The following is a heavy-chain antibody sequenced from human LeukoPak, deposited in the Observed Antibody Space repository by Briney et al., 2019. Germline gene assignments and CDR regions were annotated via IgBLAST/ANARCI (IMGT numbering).Heavy chain of an antibody. V-gene: IGHV1-2*02. CDR2: INPNSGGT. CDR1: GYTFTGYY. CDR3: ARAPPLYCSSTSCYGGGFDY. J-gene: IGHJ4*02. D-gene: IGHD2-2*01. Sequence: ASVKVSCKASGYTFTGYYMHWVRQAPGQGLEWMGWINPNSGGTNYAQKFQGRVTMTRDTSISTAYMELSRLRSDDTAVYYCARAPPLYCSSTSCYGGGFDYWGQGTLVTASS.